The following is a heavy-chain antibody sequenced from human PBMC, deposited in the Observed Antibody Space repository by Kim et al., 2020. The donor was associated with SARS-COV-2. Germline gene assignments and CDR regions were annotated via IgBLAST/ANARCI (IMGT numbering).Heavy chain of an antibody. CDR3: ARASLVGPTYWFDP. D-gene: IGHD1-26*01. CDR1: GFTFSTYP. CDR2: ISDDGSAK. V-gene: IGHV3-30*04. J-gene: IGHJ5*02. Sequence: GGSLRLSCAASGFTFSTYPMLWVRQAPGKGLEWVAVISDDGSAKYYADSVMGRFTISRDNSKNTLYLQMNTLRADDTTVYYCARASLVGPTYWFDPWGQGTLVTVSS.